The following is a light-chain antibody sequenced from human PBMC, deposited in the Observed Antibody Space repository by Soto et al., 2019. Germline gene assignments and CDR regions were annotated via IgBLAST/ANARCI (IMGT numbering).Light chain of an antibody. CDR2: YDS. J-gene: IGLJ1*01. CDR3: QVWDIMTDNYV. V-gene: IGLV3-21*04. CDR1: NIGNKR. Sequence: SYELTQPPSVSVAPEKTATITCGGNNIGNKRVHWYRQKPGQAPVLVISYDSDRPSGIPERFSGSNSGNTATLTISRVEDGDEAAYYCQVWDIMTDNYVFGPGTKLTVL.